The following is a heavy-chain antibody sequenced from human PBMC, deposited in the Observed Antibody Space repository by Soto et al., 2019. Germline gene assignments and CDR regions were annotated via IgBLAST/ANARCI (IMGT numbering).Heavy chain of an antibody. V-gene: IGHV6-1*01. D-gene: IGHD3-22*01. CDR3: ARDSGYYYDSSGYYTFDY. J-gene: IGHJ4*02. CDR2: TYYRSKWYN. CDR1: GDSVSSNTVA. Sequence: SQTLSLTCAISGDSVSSNTVAWNWIRQSPSRGLEWLGRTYYRSKWYNDYAVSVKSRITISPDTSKNQFSLQLNSVTPEDTAVYYCARDSGYYYDSSGYYTFDYWGQGTLVTVSS.